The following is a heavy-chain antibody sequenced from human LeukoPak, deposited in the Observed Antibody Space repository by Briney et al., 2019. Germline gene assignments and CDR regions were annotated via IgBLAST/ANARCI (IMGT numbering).Heavy chain of an antibody. CDR1: GFTFSTYA. CDR2: ISGTGGST. J-gene: IGHJ4*02. Sequence: GGSLRLSCAASGFTFSTYAMTWVRQAPGKGLEWVSLISGTGGSTYYADSVKGRFTISRDNSKNTLYLQMNSLRAEDTAVYYCVRTRRGRITMVRGVPHYLDYWGQGTLVTVSS. V-gene: IGHV3-23*01. CDR3: VRTRRGRITMVRGVPHYLDY. D-gene: IGHD3-10*01.